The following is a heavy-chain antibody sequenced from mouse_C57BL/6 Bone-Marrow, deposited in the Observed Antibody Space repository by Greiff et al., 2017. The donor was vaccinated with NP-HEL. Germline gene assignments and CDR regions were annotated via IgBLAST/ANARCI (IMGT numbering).Heavy chain of an antibody. CDR2: INPYNGGT. CDR3: ARSLYYSAMDY. J-gene: IGHJ4*01. CDR1: GYTFTDYY. V-gene: IGHV1-19*01. D-gene: IGHD6-5*01. Sequence: EVQLQQSGPVLVKPGASVKMSCKASGYTFTDYYMNWVKQSHGKSLEWIGVINPYNGGTSYNQKFKGKATLTVDKSSSTAYMELNSLTSEDSAVYYCARSLYYSAMDYWGQGTSVTVSS.